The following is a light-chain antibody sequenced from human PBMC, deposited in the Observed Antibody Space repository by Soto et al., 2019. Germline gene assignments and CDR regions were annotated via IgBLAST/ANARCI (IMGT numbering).Light chain of an antibody. CDR3: QQYGSSPPWT. J-gene: IGKJ1*01. Sequence: IQLTQSPSSLSASVGDRVTITCRASQGISSYLAWYQQKPGKAPKLLIYAASTLQSGVPSRFSGSGSGTDFTLTISSLQPEDFAVYYCQQYGSSPPWTFGQGTKVDI. CDR1: QGISSY. CDR2: AAS. V-gene: IGKV1-9*01.